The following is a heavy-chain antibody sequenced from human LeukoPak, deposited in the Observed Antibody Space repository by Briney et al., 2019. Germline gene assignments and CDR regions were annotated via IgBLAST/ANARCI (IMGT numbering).Heavy chain of an antibody. V-gene: IGHV1-69*06. Sequence: SVKVSCKASGGTFSSYAISWVRQAPGQGLEWMGGIIPIFGTANYAQKFQGRVTITADKSTSTAYMELSSLRSEDTAVYYCARDIYGELPITAFDIWGQGTMVTVSS. J-gene: IGHJ3*02. D-gene: IGHD1-7*01. CDR2: IIPIFGTA. CDR1: GGTFSSYA. CDR3: ARDIYGELPITAFDI.